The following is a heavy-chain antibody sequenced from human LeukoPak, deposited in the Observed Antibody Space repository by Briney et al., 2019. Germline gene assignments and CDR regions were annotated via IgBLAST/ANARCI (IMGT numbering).Heavy chain of an antibody. Sequence: PGGSLRLSCAASGFTVSSNYMSWVRQAPGKGLEWVSVMYSDGSAHYADSVKGRFTISRDNSKNRLFLQMNSPRAEDTAVYFCARTIAMTGIDYFDQWGQGTLVTVS. CDR3: ARTIAMTGIDYFDQ. J-gene: IGHJ4*02. CDR1: GFTVSSNY. CDR2: MYSDGSA. D-gene: IGHD6-19*01. V-gene: IGHV3-53*01.